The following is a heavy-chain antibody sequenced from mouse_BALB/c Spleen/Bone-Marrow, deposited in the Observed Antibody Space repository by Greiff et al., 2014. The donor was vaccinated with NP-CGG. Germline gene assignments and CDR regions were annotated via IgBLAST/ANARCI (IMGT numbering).Heavy chain of an antibody. D-gene: IGHD1-2*01. CDR1: GYTLTSYW. V-gene: IGHV1S22*01. CDR2: IYPGSGST. J-gene: IGHJ4*01. Sequence: LQQSGSELVRPGASVKLSCKASGYTLTSYWMHWVKQRPGQGLEWIGNIYPGSGSTNYDEKFKSKATLTVDTSSSTAYMQRSSLTSEDSAVYYCTRWRFITTATYAMDYWGQGTSVTVSS. CDR3: TRWRFITTATYAMDY.